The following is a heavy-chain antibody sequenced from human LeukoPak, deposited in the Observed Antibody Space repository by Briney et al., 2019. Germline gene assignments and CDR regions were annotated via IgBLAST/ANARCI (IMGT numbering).Heavy chain of an antibody. V-gene: IGHV3-43D*03. CDR1: GFTFDDYA. J-gene: IGHJ4*01. Sequence: GGSLRLSCAASGFTFDDYAMHWVRQAPGKGLEWVSLISWDGGSTYYADSVKGRFTISRDNSKNSLYLQMNSLRAEDTALYYCAKDGTNYFEYWGQGTLVTASS. CDR3: AKDGTNYFEY. D-gene: IGHD3/OR15-3a*01. CDR2: ISWDGGST.